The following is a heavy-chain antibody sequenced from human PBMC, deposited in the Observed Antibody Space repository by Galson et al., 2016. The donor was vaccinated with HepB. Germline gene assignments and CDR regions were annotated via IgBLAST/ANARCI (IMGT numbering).Heavy chain of an antibody. D-gene: IGHD6-6*01. J-gene: IGHJ3*01. CDR2: ISSSISTI. CDR3: ASELVRSAFDL. Sequence: SLRLSCAGSGFTFSTSGLNWVRQAPGKGLQWISYISSSISTIYYADSVVGRFTISRDNAKNSVYLQMNSLRDDDTGVYYCASELVRSAFDLWGQGTLVTFSS. CDR1: GFTFSTSG. V-gene: IGHV3-48*02.